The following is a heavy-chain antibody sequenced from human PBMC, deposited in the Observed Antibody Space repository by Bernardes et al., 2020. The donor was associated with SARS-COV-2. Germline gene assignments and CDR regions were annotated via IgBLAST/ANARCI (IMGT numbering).Heavy chain of an antibody. V-gene: IGHV4-39*02. Sequence: SETLSLTCTVSGGSISSSSYYWGWIRQSPGKGLEWIGTIYYTGSTYYNPSLKSRVTISVDTSKNQFSLRLTSVTAADTSVYYCARDLLNMEFVAGLNWFDPWGQGTLVTVSS. D-gene: IGHD1-1*01. J-gene: IGHJ5*02. CDR1: GGSISSSSYY. CDR3: ARDLLNMEFVAGLNWFDP. CDR2: IYYTGST.